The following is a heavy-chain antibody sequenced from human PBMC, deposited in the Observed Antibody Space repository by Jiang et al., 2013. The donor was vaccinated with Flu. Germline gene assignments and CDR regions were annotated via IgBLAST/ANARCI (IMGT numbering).Heavy chain of an antibody. CDR1: GFSLSTSGMR. D-gene: IGHD6-19*01. CDR3: ARIVKMEQWPVGDY. Sequence: KPTQTLTLTCTFSGFSLSTSGMRVSWIRQPPGKALEWLARIDWDDDKFYSTSLKTRLTISKDTSKNQVVLTMTNMDPVDTATYYCARIVKMEQWPVGDYWGQGTLVTVSS. CDR2: IDWDDDK. V-gene: IGHV2-70*04. J-gene: IGHJ4*02.